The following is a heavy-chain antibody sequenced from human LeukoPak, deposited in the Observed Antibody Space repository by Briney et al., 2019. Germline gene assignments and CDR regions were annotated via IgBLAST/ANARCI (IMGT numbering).Heavy chain of an antibody. V-gene: IGHV3-33*01. CDR1: GLTFSSYG. Sequence: PGGSLRLSCAASGLTFSSYGMHWVRQAPGKGLEWVAVIWYDGSNKYYADSVKGRFTISRDNSKNTLYLQMNSLRAEDTAVYYCTRDVSSSWYGSQSNWFDPWGQGTLVTVSS. J-gene: IGHJ5*02. CDR2: IWYDGSNK. CDR3: TRDVSSSWYGSQSNWFDP. D-gene: IGHD6-13*01.